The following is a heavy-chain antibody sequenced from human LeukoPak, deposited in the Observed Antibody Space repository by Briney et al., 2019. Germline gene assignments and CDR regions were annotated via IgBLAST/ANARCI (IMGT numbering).Heavy chain of an antibody. CDR2: RKEDGSEK. V-gene: IGHV3-7*05. CDR3: ARDAPFDY. CDR1: GFSFSSYW. J-gene: IGHJ4*02. Sequence: AGSLRLSCAASGFSFSSYWMTWVRQAPGRGLEWGANRKEDGSEKYYVDSVKGRFTVSRDNTKKLVYLQMNNLRAEDTAVYYCARDAPFDYWGQGTLVT.